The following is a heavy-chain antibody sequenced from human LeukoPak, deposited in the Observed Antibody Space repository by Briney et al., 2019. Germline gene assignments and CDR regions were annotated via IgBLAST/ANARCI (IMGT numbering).Heavy chain of an antibody. CDR3: ARVEDSSGYDQTFDY. CDR2: ISAYNGNT. V-gene: IGHV1-18*01. J-gene: IGHJ4*02. D-gene: IGHD3-22*01. CDR1: GYTFTSYG. Sequence: GASVKVSCKASGYTFTSYGISWVRQAPGQGLEWMGWISAYNGNTNYAQKLQGRVTMTTDTSTSTAYMELRSLRSDDTAVYYCARVEDSSGYDQTFDYWGQGTLVTVSS.